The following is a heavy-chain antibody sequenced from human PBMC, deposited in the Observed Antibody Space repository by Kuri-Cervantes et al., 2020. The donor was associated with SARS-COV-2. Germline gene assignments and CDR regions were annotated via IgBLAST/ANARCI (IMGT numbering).Heavy chain of an antibody. Sequence: SETLSLTCTVSGGSISSYYWSWIRQPAGKGLEWIGRIYTSGSTNYNPSLKSRVTISVDTSKNQFSLKLSSVTAADTAVYYCARHVFYSSGRDFPNWFDPWGQGTLVTVSS. CDR3: ARHVFYSSGRDFPNWFDP. CDR1: GGSISSYY. V-gene: IGHV4-4*07. CDR2: IYTSGST. J-gene: IGHJ5*02. D-gene: IGHD6-19*01.